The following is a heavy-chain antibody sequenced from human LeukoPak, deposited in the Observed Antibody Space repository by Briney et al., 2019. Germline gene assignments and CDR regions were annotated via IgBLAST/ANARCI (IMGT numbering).Heavy chain of an antibody. V-gene: IGHV5-51*01. D-gene: IGHD4-11*01. CDR1: GSIFTSYW. J-gene: IGHJ5*02. CDR3: ARKVTTVTQWFDP. CDR2: IYPGDSDT. Sequence: GASLQISCKGSGSIFTSYWIGWVRQLPGKGLEWMGIIYPGDSDTRYSPSFQGQVTISADKSISTAYLQWSSLKASDTAMYYCARKVTTVTQWFDPWGQGTLVTVSS.